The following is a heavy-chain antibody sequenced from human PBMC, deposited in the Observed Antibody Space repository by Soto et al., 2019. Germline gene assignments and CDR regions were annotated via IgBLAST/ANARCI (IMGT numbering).Heavy chain of an antibody. CDR2: IKSKTDGGTT. D-gene: IGHD6-19*01. Sequence: QAPGKGLEWVGRIKSKTDGGTTDYAAPVKGRFTISRDDSKNTLYLQMNSLKTEDTAVYYCTTAGERVSGWYGPPIKPRDYGRDVWGQGSRAT. CDR3: TTAGERVSGWYGPPIKPRDYGRDV. V-gene: IGHV3-15*07. J-gene: IGHJ6*01.